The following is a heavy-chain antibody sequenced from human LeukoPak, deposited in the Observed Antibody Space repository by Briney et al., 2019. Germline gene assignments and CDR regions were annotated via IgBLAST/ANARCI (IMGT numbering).Heavy chain of an antibody. CDR1: GGSISSYY. Sequence: SETLSLTCTVSGGSISSYYWSWIRQPPGKGLEWIGCIYYSGSTNYNPSLKSRVTISVDTSKNQFSLKLSSVTAADTAVYYCARDTPMTTVLDYWGQGTLVTVSS. CDR2: IYYSGST. D-gene: IGHD4-17*01. J-gene: IGHJ4*02. V-gene: IGHV4-59*01. CDR3: ARDTPMTTVLDY.